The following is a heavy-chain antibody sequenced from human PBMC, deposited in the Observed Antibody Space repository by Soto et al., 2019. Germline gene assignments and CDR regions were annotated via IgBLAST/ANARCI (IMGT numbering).Heavy chain of an antibody. Sequence: GGSLRLSCAASGFSFSTYPMVWVRQAPGKGLEWVSGISSSGGSTYYADSVKGRFTISRDNSKNTLFLRMNRPRVEDTDVYYCARDRVDMAAAFTLDQWGQGALVTVSS. CDR2: ISSSGGST. CDR1: GFSFSTYP. D-gene: IGHD6-13*01. V-gene: IGHV3-23*01. CDR3: ARDRVDMAAAFTLDQ. J-gene: IGHJ4*02.